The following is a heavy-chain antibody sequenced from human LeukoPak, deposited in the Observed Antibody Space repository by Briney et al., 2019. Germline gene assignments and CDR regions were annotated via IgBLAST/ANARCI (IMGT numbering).Heavy chain of an antibody. D-gene: IGHD3-10*01. CDR1: GFTFSSYW. V-gene: IGHV3-74*01. Sequence: GRSLRLSCAASGFTFSSYWMHWVRHAPGKGLVWISGINTDGSTTRYADSVKGRFTISRDNSKNTLYLQMNSLRAEDTAVYYCARVWVYWGQGTLVTVSS. J-gene: IGHJ4*02. CDR3: ARVWVY. CDR2: INTDGSTT.